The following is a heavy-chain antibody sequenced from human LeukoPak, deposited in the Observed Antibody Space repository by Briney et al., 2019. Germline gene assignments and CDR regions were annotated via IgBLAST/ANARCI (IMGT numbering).Heavy chain of an antibody. CDR1: GFTFSSYA. D-gene: IGHD3-3*01. J-gene: IGHJ4*02. Sequence: GGSLRLSCAASGFTFSSYAMHWVRQAPGKGLEWVAVISYDGSNKYYADSVKGRFTISRDNSKNTLYLQMNSLRAADTAVYYCATLYDFWSGKYYFDYWGQGALVTVSS. V-gene: IGHV3-30-3*01. CDR2: ISYDGSNK. CDR3: ATLYDFWSGKYYFDY.